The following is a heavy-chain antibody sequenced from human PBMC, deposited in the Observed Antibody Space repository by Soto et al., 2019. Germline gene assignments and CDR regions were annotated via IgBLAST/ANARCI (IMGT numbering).Heavy chain of an antibody. J-gene: IGHJ4*02. CDR1: GYTFSNYA. V-gene: IGHV3-23*01. D-gene: IGHD1-26*01. CDR2: ISGSGGST. Sequence: EAQLLESGGGLVQPGGSLRFSCAAPGYTFSNYAMSWVRQAPGGGLEWGSAISGSGGSTYFADSLKGRFTISRDSSKNTLYLQMSSLRAEDTAVYYCAKGGGSYPFDYWGQGTLVTVSS. CDR3: AKGGGSYPFDY.